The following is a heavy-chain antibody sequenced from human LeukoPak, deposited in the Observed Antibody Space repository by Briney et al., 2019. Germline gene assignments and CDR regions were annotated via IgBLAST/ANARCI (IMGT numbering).Heavy chain of an antibody. Sequence: SETLSLTCAVYGGSFSGYHWSWIRQPPGKGLEWIGEINHSGSTNYNPSLKSRVTISVDTSKNQFSLKLSSVTAADTAVYYCARGPADGSSFPFDYWGQGTLVTVSS. CDR2: INHSGST. V-gene: IGHV4-34*01. CDR1: GGSFSGYH. CDR3: ARGPADGSSFPFDY. D-gene: IGHD6-6*01. J-gene: IGHJ4*02.